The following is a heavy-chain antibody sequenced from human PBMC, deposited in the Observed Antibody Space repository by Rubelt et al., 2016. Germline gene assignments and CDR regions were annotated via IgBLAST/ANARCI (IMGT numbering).Heavy chain of an antibody. CDR2: IYYSGST. V-gene: IGHV4-39*01. CDR1: GGSISSSSCY. J-gene: IGHJ4*02. D-gene: IGHD6-19*01. CDR3: ARLSSGWYYFDY. Sequence: QLQLQESGPGLVKPSETLSLTCTVSGGSISSSSCYWGWIRQPPGKGLEWIGSIYYSGSTYYNPSLKSRGTISVDTSKNQFSLKLSSVTAADTAVYYCARLSSGWYYFDYWGQGTLVTVSS.